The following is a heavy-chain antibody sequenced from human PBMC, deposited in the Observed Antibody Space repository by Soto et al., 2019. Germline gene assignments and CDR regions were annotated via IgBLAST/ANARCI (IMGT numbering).Heavy chain of an antibody. D-gene: IGHD3-22*01. CDR2: INAGNGNT. J-gene: IGHJ3*02. CDR3: ARVGYYYDSSGYYLFSLVPSDDAFDI. CDR1: GYTFTSYA. Sequence: EASVKVSCKASGYTFTSYAMHWVRQAPGQRLEWMGWINAGNGNTKYSQKFQGRVTITRDTSASTAYMELSSLRSEDTAVYYCARVGYYYDSSGYYLFSLVPSDDAFDIWGQGTMVTVSS. V-gene: IGHV1-3*01.